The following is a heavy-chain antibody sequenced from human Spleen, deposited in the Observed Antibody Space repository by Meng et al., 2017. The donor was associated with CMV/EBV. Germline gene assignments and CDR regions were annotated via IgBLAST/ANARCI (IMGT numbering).Heavy chain of an antibody. J-gene: IGHJ5*02. V-gene: IGHV1-2*02. D-gene: IGHD6-19*01. Sequence: ASVKVSCKAPGYTFTGYYMHWVRQAPGQGLEWMGWINPNSGGTNYAQKFQGRVTMTRDTSISTAYMELSRLRSDDTAVYYCARDLFTSGWYGWGWFDPWGQGTLVTVSS. CDR1: GYTFTGYY. CDR3: ARDLFTSGWYGWGWFDP. CDR2: INPNSGGT.